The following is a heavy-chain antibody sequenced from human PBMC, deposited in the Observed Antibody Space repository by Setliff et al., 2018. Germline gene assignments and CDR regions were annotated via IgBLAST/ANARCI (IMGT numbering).Heavy chain of an antibody. J-gene: IGHJ3*02. CDR3: ARGLERNAFDI. V-gene: IGHV4-34*01. D-gene: IGHD1-1*01. CDR1: GGSFSGYY. Sequence: SETLSLTCAVHGGSFSGYYWSWIRQPPGKGLEWIGEINHSGSTNYNPSLKSRVTISVDTSKNQFSLKLSSVTAADTAVYYCARGLERNAFDIWGQGTMVTVSS. CDR2: INHSGST.